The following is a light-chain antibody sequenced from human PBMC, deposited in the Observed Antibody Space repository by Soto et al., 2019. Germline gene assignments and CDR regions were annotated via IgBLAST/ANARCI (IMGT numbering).Light chain of an antibody. CDR3: HQYNFWPT. V-gene: IGKV3-15*01. J-gene: IGKJ1*01. CDR1: QSVSTN. Sequence: EIVMTQSPATLSLSPGERATLSCRASQSVSTNLAWYQQKPGQSPRLLIYGTSTRATGVPARFIGGGSGTEFTLTIHSLTSEDFAVYFCHQYNFWPTFGQGSKVDIK. CDR2: GTS.